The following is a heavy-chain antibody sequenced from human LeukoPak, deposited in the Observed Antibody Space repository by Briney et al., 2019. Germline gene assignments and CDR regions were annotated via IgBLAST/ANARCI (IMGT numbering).Heavy chain of an antibody. CDR1: GFTFSSYL. V-gene: IGHV3-7*01. CDR3: ARQRGGVYYDSSRYSVNY. J-gene: IGHJ4*02. CDR2: IKQDGSEK. D-gene: IGHD3-22*01. Sequence: GGSLRLSCAASGFTFSSYLMSGVRQAPGKGLEWVANIKQDGSEKYYVDSVKGRFTISRDNAKNSLYLQMNSLRAEDTAVYYCARQRGGVYYDSSRYSVNYWGQGTLVTVSS.